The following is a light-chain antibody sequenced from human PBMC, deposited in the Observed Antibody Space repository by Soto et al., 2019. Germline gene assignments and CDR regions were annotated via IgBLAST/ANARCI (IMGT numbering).Light chain of an antibody. Sequence: ETVMTQSPAPLSVSPGERATLSCRASLSVSTHLAWYQQKPGQPPRLLIYDTSTRATGIPARFSGSGSGTEFTLTISSLQSEDFAVYYCQQYSNWPPITFGQGTRLEI. J-gene: IGKJ5*01. CDR1: LSVSTH. CDR3: QQYSNWPPIT. CDR2: DTS. V-gene: IGKV3-15*01.